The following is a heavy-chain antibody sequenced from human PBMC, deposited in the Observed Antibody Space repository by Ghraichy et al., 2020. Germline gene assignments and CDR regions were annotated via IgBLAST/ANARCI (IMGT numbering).Heavy chain of an antibody. CDR2: ISSSSTYI. Sequence: GGSLRLSCAVSGFTFSSYAMYWVRQAPGKGLEWVSSISSSSTYIYYAESVKGRFTISRDNAKNSLSLQMNSLRAEDTAVYYCARDRICGGDFYDWFDPWGQGTLVTVSS. CDR3: ARDRICGGDFYDWFDP. D-gene: IGHD2-21*02. V-gene: IGHV3-21*01. J-gene: IGHJ5*02. CDR1: GFTFSSYA.